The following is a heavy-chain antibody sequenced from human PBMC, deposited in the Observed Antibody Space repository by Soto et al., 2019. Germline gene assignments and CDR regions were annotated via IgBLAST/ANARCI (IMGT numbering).Heavy chain of an antibody. J-gene: IGHJ4*02. CDR3: VRERYAGFEY. CDR2: TVNKDFSYTT. Sequence: EGQLVESGGGLVQPGGSLRLSCTSSEFSLSGQYLDWVRQAPGQGLEWVGRTVNKDFSYTTEYAAAEKGRFTISRDDSENSLYLQMTSLGTEDTAVYYCVRERYAGFEYWGQGALVTVSS. V-gene: IGHV3-72*01. D-gene: IGHD2-2*01. CDR1: EFSLSGQY.